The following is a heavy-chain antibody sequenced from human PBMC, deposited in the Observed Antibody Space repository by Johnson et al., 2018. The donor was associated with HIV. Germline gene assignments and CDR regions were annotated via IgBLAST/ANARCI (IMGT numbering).Heavy chain of an antibody. Sequence: EVQLVESGGGLVQPGGSLRLSCAASGFTFSSYWMSWVRQTPGKGLALVSAVSAGGDNTYYADSVEGRFTISRDNSKNTLYLQMNSLRAEDTAVYYCARSMRGAFDVWGQGTMVTVSS. CDR3: ARSMRGAFDV. CDR1: GFTFSSYW. V-gene: IGHV3-23*04. CDR2: VSAGGDNT. J-gene: IGHJ3*01. D-gene: IGHD3-10*01.